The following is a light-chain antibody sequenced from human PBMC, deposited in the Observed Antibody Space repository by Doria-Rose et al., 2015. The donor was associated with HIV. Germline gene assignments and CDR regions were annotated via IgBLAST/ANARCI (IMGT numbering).Light chain of an antibody. CDR1: QSTGSF. V-gene: IGKV1-39*01. Sequence: DIRLTQSPSSLSASVGDRVTITCRASQSTGSFLNWYQQKPGKAPKLLIYAASSLQYGVPSRFSGSGSGTDFTLTISSLQPEDFATYFCQQSYSTPLTFGGGTKVEIK. CDR3: QQSYSTPLT. CDR2: AAS. J-gene: IGKJ4*01.